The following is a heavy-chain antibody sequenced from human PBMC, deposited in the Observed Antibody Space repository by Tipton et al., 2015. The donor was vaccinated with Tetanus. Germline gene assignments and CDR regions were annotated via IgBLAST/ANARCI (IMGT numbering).Heavy chain of an antibody. CDR1: GYAFASYD. V-gene: IGHV1-8*01. D-gene: IGHD6-13*01. CDR2: MNPNTGHA. J-gene: IGHJ4*02. CDR3: ARGNRGSSWYF. Sequence: QLVQSGAEVKKPGASVKVSCKAFGYAFASYDLNWVRQATGQGLEWLGYMNPNTGHAGHAQKFQGRVTMTSDISTTTAYMELRNLRSDDTAVYYCARGNRGSSWYFWGQGTLVTVSS.